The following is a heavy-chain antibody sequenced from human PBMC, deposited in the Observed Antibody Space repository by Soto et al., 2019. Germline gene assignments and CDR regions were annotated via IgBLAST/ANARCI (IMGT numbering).Heavy chain of an antibody. CDR3: ARQVGRLYSSSSSWFDP. Sequence: SETLSLTCTVSGGSLTNSYWNWMRQPPGKGLEWIGYVYYSGSTNYNPTLKSRVTISRDTSKNQFSLKLSSVTAADTAVYYCARQVGRLYSSSSSWFDPWGQGIRVTVSS. CDR2: VYYSGST. D-gene: IGHD6-6*01. J-gene: IGHJ5*02. V-gene: IGHV4-59*08. CDR1: GGSLTNSY.